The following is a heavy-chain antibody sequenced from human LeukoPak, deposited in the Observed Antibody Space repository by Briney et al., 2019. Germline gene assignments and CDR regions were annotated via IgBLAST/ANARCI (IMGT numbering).Heavy chain of an antibody. J-gene: IGHJ4*02. CDR1: GYTFTSYY. D-gene: IGHD3-10*01. CDR2: INPSGGST. CDR3: ARVVRTGSYYGLKYYFDY. Sequence: ASVKVSCKASGYTFTSYYMHWVRQAPGQGLEWMGIINPSGGSTSYAQKFQGRVTMTTDTSTSTAYMELRSLRSDDTAVYYCARVVRTGSYYGLKYYFDYWGQGTLVTVSS. V-gene: IGHV1-46*01.